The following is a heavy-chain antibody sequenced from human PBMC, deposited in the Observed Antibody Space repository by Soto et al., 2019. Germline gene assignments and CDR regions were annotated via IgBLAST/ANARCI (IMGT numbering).Heavy chain of an antibody. V-gene: IGHV3-30*18. D-gene: IGHD2-21*01. CDR2: ISFDGRET. J-gene: IGHJ4*01. Sequence: QVQLVESGGGVVQPGGSLRLSCAASGFTFSSYGMHWVRQAPGKGLEWVTFISFDGRETENADSVKGRFTISRDNSKNTLYIQMNGRRGEEGAFFYCPKVGGGNRGTGGVFFVVGAQG. CDR1: GFTFSSYG. CDR3: PKVGGGNRGTGGVFFVV.